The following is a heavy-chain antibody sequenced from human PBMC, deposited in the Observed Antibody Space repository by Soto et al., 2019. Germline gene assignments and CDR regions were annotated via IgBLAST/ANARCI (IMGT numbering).Heavy chain of an antibody. CDR1: GFSLTTSGVG. CDR3: AHRVLRTVFGLVTTTAIYFDF. Sequence: SGPTLVNPRQTLTLTCTFSGFSLTTSGVGVGWIRQSPGKAPEWLALIYWDDDKRYSPSLKSRLTITKDTSKNQVVLTMADLDPADTATYYCAHRVLRTVFGLVTTTAIYFDFCGQGTSVTVSS. J-gene: IGHJ4*02. V-gene: IGHV2-5*02. CDR2: IYWDDDK. D-gene: IGHD3-3*01.